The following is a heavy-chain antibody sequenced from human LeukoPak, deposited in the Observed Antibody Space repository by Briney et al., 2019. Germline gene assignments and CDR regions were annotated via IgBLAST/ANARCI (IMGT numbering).Heavy chain of an antibody. CDR1: GFTFSSYG. Sequence: GGSLRLSCAASGFTFSSYGMHWVRQAPGKGLEWVAVIWYDGSNKYYADSVKGRFTISRDNSKNTLYLQMNSLRAEDTAVCYCARDSGRPSYGDYVYFQHWGQGTLVTVSS. J-gene: IGHJ1*01. CDR2: IWYDGSNK. D-gene: IGHD4-17*01. CDR3: ARDSGRPSYGDYVYFQH. V-gene: IGHV3-33*01.